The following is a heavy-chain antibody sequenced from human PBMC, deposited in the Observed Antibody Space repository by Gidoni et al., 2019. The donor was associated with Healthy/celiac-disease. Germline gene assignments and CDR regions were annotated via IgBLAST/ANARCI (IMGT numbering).Heavy chain of an antibody. CDR3: TTDVWVVHDY. V-gene: IGHV3-15*01. J-gene: IGHJ4*02. CDR2: IKSKTDVGTT. D-gene: IGHD2-2*01. Sequence: EVQLVESGGGWVNPGGSLRLSCAASGFTFSNAWMSWVRQAPGKGLEWVGRIKSKTDVGTTDYAAPVKGRFTISRDDSKNTLYLQMNSLKTEDTAVYYCTTDVWVVHDYWGQGTLVTVSS. CDR1: GFTFSNAW.